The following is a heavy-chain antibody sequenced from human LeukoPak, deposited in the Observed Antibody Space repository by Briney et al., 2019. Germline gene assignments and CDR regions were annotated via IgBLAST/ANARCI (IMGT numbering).Heavy chain of an antibody. CDR1: GFTFSSYG. CDR2: ISYDGSNK. Sequence: PWGSLRLSCAASGFTFSSYGMHWVRQAPGKGLECVGVISYDGSNKYYADSVKGRFTISRDNSKNTLYLKMNSLRAEDTAVYYCAKQKAQYSPNYYYGMDVWGQGTTVTVSS. J-gene: IGHJ6*02. D-gene: IGHD2-15*01. V-gene: IGHV3-30*18. CDR3: AKQKAQYSPNYYYGMDV.